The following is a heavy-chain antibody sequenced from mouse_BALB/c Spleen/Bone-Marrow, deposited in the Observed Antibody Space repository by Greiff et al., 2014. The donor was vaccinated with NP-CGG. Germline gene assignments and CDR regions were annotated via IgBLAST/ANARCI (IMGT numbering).Heavy chain of an antibody. CDR2: IDPSDSYT. V-gene: IGHV1-69*02. D-gene: IGHD1-1*01. Sequence: QVQLQQSGAELVKPGASVKLSCKASGYTFTSYWMHWVKQRPGQGLEWIGEIDPSDSYTNYNQKFKGKATLTVDKSSSTAYMQLNSLTSEDSAVYYCARDSITTVVATDYWGQGTTLTVSS. CDR1: GYTFTSYW. CDR3: ARDSITTVVATDY. J-gene: IGHJ2*01.